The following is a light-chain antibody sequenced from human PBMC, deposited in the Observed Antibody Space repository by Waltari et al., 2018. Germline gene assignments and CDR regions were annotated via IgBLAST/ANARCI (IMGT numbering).Light chain of an antibody. CDR3: AAWDDSLTVV. J-gene: IGLJ2*01. Sequence: QSVLTQPPSASGTPGQRVTISCSGSSSNIGSNTVNWYQQLPGTAPKLLIYSTNQRPSGVPDRISGSKSGTSASLAISGLQSEDEADYYCAAWDDSLTVVFGGGTKLTVL. V-gene: IGLV1-44*01. CDR1: SSNIGSNT. CDR2: STN.